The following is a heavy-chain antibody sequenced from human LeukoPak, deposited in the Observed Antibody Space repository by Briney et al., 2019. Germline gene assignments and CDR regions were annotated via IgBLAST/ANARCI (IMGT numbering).Heavy chain of an antibody. CDR2: ISGSGGST. J-gene: IGHJ4*02. D-gene: IGHD4-23*01. CDR3: AKDIAVYGGNVY. CDR1: GFTFSSYA. Sequence: PGGSLRLSCAASGFTFSSYAMSWVRQAPRKGLEWVSSISGSGGSTYYADSVKGGFTISRDNSKNTLYLKMNSLRAEDTAVYYCAKDIAVYGGNVYWGQGTLVTVSS. V-gene: IGHV3-23*01.